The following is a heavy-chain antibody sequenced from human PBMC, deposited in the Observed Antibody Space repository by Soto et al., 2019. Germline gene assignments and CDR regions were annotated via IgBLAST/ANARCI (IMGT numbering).Heavy chain of an antibody. CDR1: GGTFSSYA. Sequence: GASVKVSCKASGGTFSSYAISWVRQAPGQGLEWMGGIIPIFGTANYAQKFQGRVTITADESTSTAYMELGSLRSEDTAVYYCARGGITMVRGVIIMRAYYYYGMDVWGQGTTVTVSS. V-gene: IGHV1-69*13. CDR3: ARGGITMVRGVIIMRAYYYYGMDV. J-gene: IGHJ6*02. CDR2: IIPIFGTA. D-gene: IGHD3-10*01.